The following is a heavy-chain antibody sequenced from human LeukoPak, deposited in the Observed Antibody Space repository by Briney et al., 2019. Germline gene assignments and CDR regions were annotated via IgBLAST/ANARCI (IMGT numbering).Heavy chain of an antibody. V-gene: IGHV5-51*01. J-gene: IGHJ4*02. Sequence: GESLKISCKGSGYSFTSYWIGWVRQMPGKGLEWMGIIYPGDSDTRYSPSFQGQVTISADKSISTAYLQWSSLKASDTAMYYCARLAWVVWGSGPFDYWGQGTLVTVSS. CDR3: ARLAWVVWGSGPFDY. D-gene: IGHD3-16*01. CDR2: IYPGDSDT. CDR1: GYSFTSYW.